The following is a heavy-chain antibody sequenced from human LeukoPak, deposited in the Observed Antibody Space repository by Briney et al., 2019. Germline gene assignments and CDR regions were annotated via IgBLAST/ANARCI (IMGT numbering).Heavy chain of an antibody. CDR3: ARDRGVEDYYDSSGYGDWFDP. D-gene: IGHD3-22*01. CDR1: GGSISSSSYY. Sequence: SETLSLTCTVSGGSISSSSYYWGWIRQPPGKGLEWIGSIYYSGSTYYNPSLKSRVTISVDTSKNQFSLKLSSVTAADTAVYYCARDRGVEDYYDSSGYGDWFDPWGQGTLVTVSS. V-gene: IGHV4-39*02. J-gene: IGHJ5*02. CDR2: IYYSGST.